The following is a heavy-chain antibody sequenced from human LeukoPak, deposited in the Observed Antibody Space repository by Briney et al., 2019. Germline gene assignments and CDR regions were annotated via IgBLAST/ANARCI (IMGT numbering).Heavy chain of an antibody. CDR1: GYTFTSYG. CDR2: ISAYNGNT. J-gene: IGHJ4*02. Sequence: ASVKVSCKASGYTFTSYGITWVRQAPGQGLEWMGWISAYNGNTNYAQKLQGRVTVTTDTSTTTAYMELRSLRSDDTAVYYCVRGSAETAKAPIFYWGQGTLVTVSS. V-gene: IGHV1-18*01. CDR3: VRGSAETAKAPIFY. D-gene: IGHD5-18*01.